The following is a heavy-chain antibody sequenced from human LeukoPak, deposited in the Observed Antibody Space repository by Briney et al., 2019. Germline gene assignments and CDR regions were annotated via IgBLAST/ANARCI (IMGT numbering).Heavy chain of an antibody. Sequence: SVKVSCKASGGTFRTYAISWVRQAPGQGLEWMGGIIPIFGTANYAQKFQGRVTITTDESTSTAYMELSSLRSEDTAVYYCASSPQLHDFWSGGYYYYYMDVWGKGTTVTVSS. CDR3: ASSPQLHDFWSGGYYYYYMDV. V-gene: IGHV1-69*05. CDR1: GGTFRTYA. J-gene: IGHJ6*03. CDR2: IIPIFGTA. D-gene: IGHD3-3*01.